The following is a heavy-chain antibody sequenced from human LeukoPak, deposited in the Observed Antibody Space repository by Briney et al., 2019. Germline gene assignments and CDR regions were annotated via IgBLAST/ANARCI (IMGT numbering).Heavy chain of an antibody. D-gene: IGHD3-10*01. Sequence: SETLSLTCAVYGGSFSSYYWSWIRQPPGKGLEWIGEITHSGSTHYNPSLKSRVTISLDTYKSQFSLKLSSVTAADTAVYYCARVTRFNQFGELWFDYWGQGTLLTVSS. J-gene: IGHJ4*02. CDR3: ARVTRFNQFGELWFDY. CDR2: ITHSGST. CDR1: GGSFSSYY. V-gene: IGHV4-34*01.